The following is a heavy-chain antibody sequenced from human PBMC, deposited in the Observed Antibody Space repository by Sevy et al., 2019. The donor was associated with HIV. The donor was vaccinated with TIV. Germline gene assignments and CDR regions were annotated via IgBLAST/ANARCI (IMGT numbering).Heavy chain of an antibody. CDR2: VRSKGHGGTA. CDR3: TTEGAD. J-gene: IGHJ1*01. V-gene: IGHV3-15*01. Sequence: GGSLRLSCAASGFSFSDAWLSWVRQVPGKGLEWVGRVRSKGHGGTAEYAAPVKGRFTIARDDSKNTMYVQMNNLKNEVTGIYYCTTEGADWGQGTLVTVSS. CDR1: GFSFSDAW.